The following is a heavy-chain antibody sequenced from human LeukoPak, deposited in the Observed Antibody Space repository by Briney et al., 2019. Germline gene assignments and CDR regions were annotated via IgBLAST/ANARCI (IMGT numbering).Heavy chain of an antibody. Sequence: SETLSLTCTVSGGSISSYYWSWIRQPAGKGLEWIGRIHTSGSTNYNPSLKSRVTISVDTSKNQFSLKLSSVTAADTAVYYCARHAWDSSGYYLGYYYYYMDVWGKGTTVTISS. CDR1: GGSISSYY. CDR3: ARHAWDSSGYYLGYYYYYMDV. CDR2: IHTSGST. D-gene: IGHD3-22*01. V-gene: IGHV4-4*07. J-gene: IGHJ6*03.